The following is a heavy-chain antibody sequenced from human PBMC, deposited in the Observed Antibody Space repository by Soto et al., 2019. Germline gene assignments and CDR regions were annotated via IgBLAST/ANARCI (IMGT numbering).Heavy chain of an antibody. V-gene: IGHV4-4*02. CDR2: IYHSGST. J-gene: IGHJ4*02. D-gene: IGHD5-18*01. Sequence: SETLSLTCAVSGGSISSSSWWSWVRQPPGKGLEWIGEIYHSGSTNYNPSLKSRVTISVDKSKNQFSLKLSSVTAADTAVYYCARGIQLWLFRVDYFDYWGQGTLVTVS. CDR1: GGSISSSSW. CDR3: ARGIQLWLFRVDYFDY.